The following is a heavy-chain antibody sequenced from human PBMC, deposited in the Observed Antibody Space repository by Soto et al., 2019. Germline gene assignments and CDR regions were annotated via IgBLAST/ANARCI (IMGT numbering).Heavy chain of an antibody. CDR2: TYIGGMT. V-gene: IGHV4-39*01. CDR3: ATAPETFSHAGYYVKWFDS. J-gene: IGHJ5*01. D-gene: IGHD3-22*01. CDR1: SASFTDDSLV. Sequence: PXDSLSFTCTVSSASFTDDSLVWGWIRQSPGKVVEWIASTYIGGMTYYNPSLRSRVTISVDTSKSQFSLRLNSVTAEDTAVYYCATAPETFSHAGYYVKWFDSWGQGSLVIVTS.